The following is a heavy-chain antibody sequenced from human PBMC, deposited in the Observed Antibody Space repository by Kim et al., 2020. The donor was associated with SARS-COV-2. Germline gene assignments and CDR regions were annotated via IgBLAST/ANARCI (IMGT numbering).Heavy chain of an antibody. J-gene: IGHJ4*02. V-gene: IGHV4-34*01. CDR2: QSGST. CDR3: ARGPDYF. Sequence: QSGSTNYNPSLKSRVTISVDTSKNQFALKLSSVTAADTAVFYCARGPDYFWGQGTLVTVSS.